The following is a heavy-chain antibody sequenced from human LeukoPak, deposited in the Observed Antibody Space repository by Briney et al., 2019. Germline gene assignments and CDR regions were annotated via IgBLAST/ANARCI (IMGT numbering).Heavy chain of an antibody. CDR3: ARIVLEGSGSWTPIEDY. J-gene: IGHJ4*02. V-gene: IGHV1-2*02. D-gene: IGHD1-26*01. Sequence: GASVKVSCKASGYTFTGYYMHWVRQAPGQGLEWMGWINPNSGRTIYAQKFQGRVTMTRDTSISTAYMELSRLRSDDTAVYYCARIVLEGSGSWTPIEDYWGQGTLVTVSS. CDR1: GYTFTGYY. CDR2: INPNSGRT.